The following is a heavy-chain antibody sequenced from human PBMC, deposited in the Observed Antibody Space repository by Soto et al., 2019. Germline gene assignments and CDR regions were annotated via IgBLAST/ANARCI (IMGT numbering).Heavy chain of an antibody. D-gene: IGHD2-2*01. Sequence: GASVKVSCKASGYTFTSYGISWVRQAPGQGLEWMGWISAYNGNTNYAQKLQGRVTMTTDTSTSTAYMELRSLRSDDTAVYYCARAVVVVVATSALDYWGQGTLVTVS. CDR3: ARAVVVVVATSALDY. J-gene: IGHJ4*02. CDR2: ISAYNGNT. V-gene: IGHV1-18*01. CDR1: GYTFTSYG.